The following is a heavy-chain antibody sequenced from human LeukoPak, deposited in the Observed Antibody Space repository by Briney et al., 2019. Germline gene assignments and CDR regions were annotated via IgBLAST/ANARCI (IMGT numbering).Heavy chain of an antibody. D-gene: IGHD6-13*01. CDR1: GFTFSSYR. V-gene: IGHV3-7*05. Sequence: TGGSLRLSCAASGFTFSSYRMSWVRQAPGKGLEWVANIKQDGSEKYYVDSVKGRFTISRDNAKNSLYLQMNSLRAEDTAVYYCAREAAAAHPDFWGQGTLVVVSA. CDR2: IKQDGSEK. J-gene: IGHJ4*02. CDR3: AREAAAAHPDF.